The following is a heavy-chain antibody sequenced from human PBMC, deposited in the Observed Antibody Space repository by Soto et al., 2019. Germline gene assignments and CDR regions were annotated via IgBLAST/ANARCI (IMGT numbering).Heavy chain of an antibody. CDR3: SRHYCSGGSCYYYGMDV. CDR1: GGSTSSSGHY. V-gene: IGHV4-39*01. J-gene: IGHJ6*02. CDR2: IHYSGDA. D-gene: IGHD2-15*01. Sequence: SETLSLTCTVSGGSTSSSGHYWGWVRQPPGKGLEWIGTIHYSGDAYYNPSLKSRVSISVDTSKSQFSLKLNSVTAADTALYYCSRHYCSGGSCYYYGMDVWGQGTTVTVS.